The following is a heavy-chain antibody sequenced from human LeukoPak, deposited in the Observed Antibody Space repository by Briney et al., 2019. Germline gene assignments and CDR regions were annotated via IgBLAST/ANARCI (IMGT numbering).Heavy chain of an antibody. CDR2: IYHSGST. V-gene: IGHV4-38-2*02. Sequence: SETLSLTCTVSGYSISSGYYWGWIRQPPGKGLGWIGSIYHSGSTYYNPSLKSRVTISVDSSKNQFSLKLSSVTAADTAVYYCARAVYYYVNFDYWGQGTLVTVSS. D-gene: IGHD3-10*02. CDR1: GYSISSGYY. CDR3: ARAVYYYVNFDY. J-gene: IGHJ4*02.